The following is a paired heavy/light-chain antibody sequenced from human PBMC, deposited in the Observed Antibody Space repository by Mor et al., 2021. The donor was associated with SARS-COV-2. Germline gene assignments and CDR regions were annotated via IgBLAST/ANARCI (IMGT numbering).Heavy chain of an antibody. CDR3: VRRRGALPFDY. V-gene: IGHV5-51*01. J-gene: IGHJ4*02. CDR2: IYPGDSDT. CDR1: GYNFSNFW. D-gene: IGHD3-10*01. Sequence: EVQLVQSGAEVKKPGESLRISCKGSGYNFSNFWIAWVRQMPGKGLEWMGIIYPGDSDTTYSPSFEGQVTISADQSITTAYLQWSSLKASDSAMYYCVRRRGALPFDYWGQGSLVTVSS.
Light chain of an antibody. V-gene: IGLV8-61*01. CDR3: VLYMGPGVVL. J-gene: IGLJ2*01. CDR2: STN. CDR1: SGPVSADYY. Sequence: QTVVTQEPSFSVSPGGTVALTCALSSGPVSADYYPSWYQQTPGQAPRTLIYSTNTRSSGVPDRFSGAIVGNKAALTITGAQADDESVYYCVLYMGPGVVLFGGGTKVTVL.